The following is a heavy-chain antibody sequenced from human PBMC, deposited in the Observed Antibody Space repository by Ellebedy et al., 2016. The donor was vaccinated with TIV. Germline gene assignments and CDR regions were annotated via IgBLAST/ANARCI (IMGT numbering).Heavy chain of an antibody. V-gene: IGHV3-23*01. CDR3: ARWSDDAYDI. CDR1: GFTFSTYA. Sequence: GGSLRLSXKVSGFTFSTYAMTWVRQDPGKGLEWVSSTSASGGSTYYADSVKGRFTISRDNSRNALYLQMNSLRADDTAIYYCARWSDDAYDIWGQGTMVTVSS. CDR2: TSASGGST. J-gene: IGHJ3*02.